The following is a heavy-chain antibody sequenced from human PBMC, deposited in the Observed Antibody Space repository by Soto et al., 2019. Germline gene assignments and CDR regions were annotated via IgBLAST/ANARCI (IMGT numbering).Heavy chain of an antibody. J-gene: IGHJ5*02. CDR1: GYTFTSYD. CDR2: MNPNSGNT. Sequence: ASVKVSCKASGYTFTSYDINWVRQATGQGLEWMGWMNPNSGNTGYAQKFQGRVTMTRNTSISTAYMELSSLRSEDTAVYYCAKEPTTHPVDWFDPWGQGTLVTVSS. V-gene: IGHV1-8*01. D-gene: IGHD1-1*01. CDR3: AKEPTTHPVDWFDP.